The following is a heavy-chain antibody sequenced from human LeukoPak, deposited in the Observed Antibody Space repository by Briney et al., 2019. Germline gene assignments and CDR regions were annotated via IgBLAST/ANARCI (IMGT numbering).Heavy chain of an antibody. CDR2: IYHSAST. J-gene: IGHJ4*02. Sequence: SETLSLTCAVSDGSISSGGYYWSWIRQPPGKGLEWIGYIYHSASTYYNPSLKSRLTISVDRSKNQFSLKLNSVTAADTALYYCARGRDGSGSYDYWGQGTLVTVSS. D-gene: IGHD3-10*01. V-gene: IGHV4-30-2*01. CDR3: ARGRDGSGSYDY. CDR1: DGSISSGGYY.